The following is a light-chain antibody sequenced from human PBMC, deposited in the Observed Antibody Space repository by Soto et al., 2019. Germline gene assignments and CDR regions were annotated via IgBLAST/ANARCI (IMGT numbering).Light chain of an antibody. CDR2: DDT. V-gene: IGLV3-21*02. CDR1: HIGSKS. J-gene: IGLJ3*02. Sequence: SYELTQPPSVSVAPGQTARMTCGGNHIGSKSVHWYQQKPDQAPVLVVYDDTDRPSGIPERCFRSNSGSAATLTISRVEAGDEADYYCQVWDSSSDHWVFGGGTKLTVL. CDR3: QVWDSSSDHWV.